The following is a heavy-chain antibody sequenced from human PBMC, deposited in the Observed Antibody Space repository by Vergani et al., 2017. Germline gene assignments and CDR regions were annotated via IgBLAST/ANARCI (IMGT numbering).Heavy chain of an antibody. CDR3: VRSPLPAAIRGSWFDP. CDR1: GGSFSGYY. V-gene: IGHV4-34*01. CDR2: INHSGCT. J-gene: IGHJ5*02. Sequence: QVQLQQLGAGLLKPSETLSLICAVYGGSFSGYYWSRIRQPPGKGLEWIGEINHSGCTNYNPSLKSRVTISVDTSKNQFPLKLSSVTAADTAVYYCVRSPLPAAIRGSWFDPGGQGTLVTVSS. D-gene: IGHD2-2*02.